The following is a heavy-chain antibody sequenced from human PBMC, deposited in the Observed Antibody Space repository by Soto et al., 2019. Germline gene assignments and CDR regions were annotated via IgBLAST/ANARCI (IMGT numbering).Heavy chain of an antibody. CDR2: IWYDGSNK. Sequence: QVQLVESGGGVVQPGRSLRLSCAASGFTFSSYGMHWVRQAPGKGLEWVAVIWYDGSNKYYADSVKGRFTISRDNSKNTLYLQMNSLRAEDTAVYYCARDQYDSSGYGLFDYWGQGTLVTVSS. CDR1: GFTFSSYG. D-gene: IGHD3-22*01. V-gene: IGHV3-33*01. J-gene: IGHJ4*02. CDR3: ARDQYDSSGYGLFDY.